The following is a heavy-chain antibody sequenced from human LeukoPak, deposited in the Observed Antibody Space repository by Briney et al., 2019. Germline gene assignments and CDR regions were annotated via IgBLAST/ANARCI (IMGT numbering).Heavy chain of an antibody. D-gene: IGHD1-26*01. Sequence: SETLSLTCAVYGGSFSGYYWSWIRQPPGKGLEWIGEINHSGSTNYNPSLKSRVTISVDTSKNQFSLKLSSVTAADTAVYYCARHISGSYSLDYWGQGTLVTVSS. CDR1: GGSFSGYY. CDR2: INHSGST. J-gene: IGHJ4*02. CDR3: ARHISGSYSLDY. V-gene: IGHV4-34*01.